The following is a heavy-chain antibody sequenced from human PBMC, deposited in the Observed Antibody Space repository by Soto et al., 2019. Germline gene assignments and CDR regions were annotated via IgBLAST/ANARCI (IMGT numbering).Heavy chain of an antibody. D-gene: IGHD4-17*01. CDR2: IDWDDDK. Sequence: ESGPTLVNPTQTLTLTCTFSGFSLSTSGMCVSWIRQPPGKALEWLALIDWDDDKYYSTSLKTRLTISKDTSKNQVVLTMTNMDPVDTATCYCARGDHDYGDYKWDYWGQGTLVTVSS. V-gene: IGHV2-70*01. CDR1: GFSLSTSGMC. CDR3: ARGDHDYGDYKWDY. J-gene: IGHJ4*02.